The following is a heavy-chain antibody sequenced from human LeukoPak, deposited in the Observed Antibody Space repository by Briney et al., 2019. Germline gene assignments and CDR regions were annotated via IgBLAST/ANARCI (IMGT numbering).Heavy chain of an antibody. Sequence: GGSLRVSCAASGFTFSTYWMHWVRQAPGKGLVWVSLINSDGSSTNYADSVKGRFTISRDNAKNTLYLQVNSLRAEDTAVYYCAKDRWRAGYFDYWGQGTLVTVSS. CDR1: GFTFSTYW. CDR2: INSDGSST. D-gene: IGHD6-13*01. CDR3: AKDRWRAGYFDY. J-gene: IGHJ4*02. V-gene: IGHV3-74*01.